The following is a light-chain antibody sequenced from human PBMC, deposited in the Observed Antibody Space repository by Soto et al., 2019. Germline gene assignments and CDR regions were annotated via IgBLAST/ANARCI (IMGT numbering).Light chain of an antibody. Sequence: DIQMTQSPSSLSTSVGDRVTITCRASQYINNYLNWYQQKPGKAPKLLIFAAYNLQSGVPSRFSGSGSGTDFTLTITSLQPEDFATYYCQQSYITPRNFGPGTKVD. CDR1: QYINNY. CDR2: AAY. CDR3: QQSYITPRN. J-gene: IGKJ3*01. V-gene: IGKV1-39*01.